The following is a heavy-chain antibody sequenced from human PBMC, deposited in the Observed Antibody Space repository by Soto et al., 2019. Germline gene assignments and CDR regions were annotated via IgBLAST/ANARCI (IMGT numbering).Heavy chain of an antibody. V-gene: IGHV2-5*02. Sequence: KESGPTLVKRTQTLTLTCPFSGFSLSDNGVGVGWILQPPGKALEWLSLIYWDDEKLYSPSLKTRLTITKDTSKNQVLLTMTNMDPVDTATYYCAHRLTWDAFDIWGQGTMVTVSS. CDR1: GFSLSDNGVG. CDR2: IYWDDEK. D-gene: IGHD1-26*01. J-gene: IGHJ3*02. CDR3: AHRLTWDAFDI.